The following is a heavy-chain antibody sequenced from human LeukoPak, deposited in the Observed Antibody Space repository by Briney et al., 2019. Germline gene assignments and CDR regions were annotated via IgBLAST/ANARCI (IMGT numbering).Heavy chain of an antibody. CDR2: ISYDGSFQ. J-gene: IGHJ4*02. CDR1: GFNFVNYA. D-gene: IGHD3-3*01. CDR3: AREIRGYYAAY. Sequence: PGGSLRLSCAASGFNFVNYAMHWVCQAPGKGLDWVALISYDGSFQSYADSVKGRFTISRDSSTNTVSLQMNSLRDEDTAMYYCAREIRGYYAAYWGQGILVTVSS. V-gene: IGHV3-30*04.